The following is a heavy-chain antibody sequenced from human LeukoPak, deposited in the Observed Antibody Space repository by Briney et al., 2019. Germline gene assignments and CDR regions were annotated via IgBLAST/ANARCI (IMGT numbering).Heavy chain of an antibody. Sequence: GASVKVSCKASGYTFTGYYMHWVRQAPGQGLEWMGWINPNSGGTNYAQKFQGRVTMTRDTSTSTVYMELSSLRSEDTAVYYCAREREKWELASAFDIWGQGTMVTVSS. CDR2: INPNSGGT. CDR3: AREREKWELASAFDI. V-gene: IGHV1-2*02. D-gene: IGHD1-26*01. J-gene: IGHJ3*02. CDR1: GYTFTGYY.